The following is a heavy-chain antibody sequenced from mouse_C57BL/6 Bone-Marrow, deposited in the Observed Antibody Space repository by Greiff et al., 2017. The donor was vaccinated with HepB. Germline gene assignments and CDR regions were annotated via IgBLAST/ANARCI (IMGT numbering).Heavy chain of an antibody. CDR3: TTGVTRYFDV. Sequence: VQLQQSGAELVRPGASVKLSCTASGFNIKDDYMHWVKQRPEQGLEWIGWIDPENGDTEYASKFQGKATITADTSSNTAYLQLSSLTSEDTAVYYCTTGVTRYFDVWGTGTTVTVSS. V-gene: IGHV14-4*01. D-gene: IGHD2-5*01. CDR1: GFNIKDDY. CDR2: IDPENGDT. J-gene: IGHJ1*03.